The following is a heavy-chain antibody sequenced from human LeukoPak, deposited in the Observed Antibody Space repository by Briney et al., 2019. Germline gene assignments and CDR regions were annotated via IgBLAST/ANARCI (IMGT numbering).Heavy chain of an antibody. Sequence: GGSLRLSCIASGFRFDAFTIGWVRLAPGKGLEWVSGIDGGAVKTYFADSVKGRFTISRDNSKNTVHLQMNSLRAEDTGVYYCVKESPHWTVTPGDWGQGTLVIVSS. V-gene: IGHV3-23*01. D-gene: IGHD4-17*01. CDR3: VKESPHWTVTPGD. CDR1: GFRFDAFT. CDR2: IDGGAVKT. J-gene: IGHJ4*02.